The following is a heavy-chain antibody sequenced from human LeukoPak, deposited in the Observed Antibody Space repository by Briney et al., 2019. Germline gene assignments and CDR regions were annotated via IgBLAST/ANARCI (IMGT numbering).Heavy chain of an antibody. V-gene: IGHV4-61*02. D-gene: IGHD3-3*01. CDR1: GGSISSGSYY. CDR2: IYTSGST. Sequence: PSQTLSLTCTVSGGSISSGSYYWSWIRQPAGKGLEWIGRIYTSGSTNYNPSLKSRVTISVDTSKNQFSLKLSSVTAADTAVYYCARGNSTIFGVVNPLDYWGQGTLVTVSS. J-gene: IGHJ4*02. CDR3: ARGNSTIFGVVNPLDY.